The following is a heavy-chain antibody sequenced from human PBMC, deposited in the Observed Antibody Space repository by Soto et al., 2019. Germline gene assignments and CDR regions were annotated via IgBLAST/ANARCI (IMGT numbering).Heavy chain of an antibody. CDR3: ARHLPYCGGDCYSLDY. D-gene: IGHD2-21*02. Sequence: QVQLEVSGPGLVKPSETLSLTCTVSGGSISSYYWSCIRQPPGKGLEWIGYIYYSASTNYSPSLKSRVTISVDTSKNQFSLNLSSVTAADTAVYYCARHLPYCGGDCYSLDYWGQGTLVTVSS. CDR1: GGSISSYY. CDR2: IYYSAST. J-gene: IGHJ4*02. V-gene: IGHV4-59*08.